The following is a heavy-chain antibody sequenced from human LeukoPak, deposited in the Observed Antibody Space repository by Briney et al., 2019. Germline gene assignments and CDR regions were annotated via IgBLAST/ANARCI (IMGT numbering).Heavy chain of an antibody. J-gene: IGHJ4*02. Sequence: PGGSLRLSCAASGFTFSSYGMHWVRQAPGKGLEWVAFIRYDGSNKYYADSVKGRFNISRDNSKNTLYLQMNSLRAEDTAVYYCAKDPYLNIVVGPAAYWGQGTPVTVSS. CDR3: AKDPYLNIVVGPAAY. CDR1: GFTFSSYG. CDR2: IRYDGSNK. D-gene: IGHD2-2*01. V-gene: IGHV3-30*02.